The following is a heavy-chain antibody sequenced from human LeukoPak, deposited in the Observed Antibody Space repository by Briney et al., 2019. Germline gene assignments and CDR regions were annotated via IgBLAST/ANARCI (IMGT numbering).Heavy chain of an antibody. D-gene: IGHD2-2*01. Sequence: PGGSLRLSCAASGFTFSSYAMSWVRQAPGKGLEWVSAISGSGGSTYYADSVKGRFTISRDNSKNTLCLQMNSLRAEDTAVYYCAKDLEYQLPPRDYYYYGMDVWSQGTTVTVSS. V-gene: IGHV3-23*01. CDR3: AKDLEYQLPPRDYYYYGMDV. CDR2: ISGSGGST. CDR1: GFTFSSYA. J-gene: IGHJ6*02.